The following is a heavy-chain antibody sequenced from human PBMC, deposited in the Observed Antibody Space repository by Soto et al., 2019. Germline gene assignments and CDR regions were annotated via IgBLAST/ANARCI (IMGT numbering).Heavy chain of an antibody. CDR1: GGSISSYY. V-gene: IGHV4-59*01. D-gene: IGHD2-21*02. J-gene: IGHJ4*02. CDR2: IYYSGST. Sequence: QVQLQESGPGLVKPSETLSLTCTVSGGSISSYYWSWIRQPPGKGLEWIGYIYYSGSTNYNPSLKSRVTISVDTSKNQFSLKLSSVTAADTAVYYCARGAYCGGDCYSIFDYWGQGTLVTVSS. CDR3: ARGAYCGGDCYSIFDY.